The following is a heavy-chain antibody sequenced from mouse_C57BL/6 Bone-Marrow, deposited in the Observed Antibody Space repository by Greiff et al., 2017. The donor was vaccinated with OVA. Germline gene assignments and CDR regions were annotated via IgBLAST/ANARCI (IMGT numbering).Heavy chain of an antibody. CDR2: ISSGSGTI. J-gene: IGHJ3*01. CDR3: ARGTTAAY. V-gene: IGHV5-17*01. CDR1: GFTFSDYA. Sequence: EVKLVESGGGLVKPGGSLKLSCAASGFTFSDYAMHWVRQAPEQGLEWVAYISSGSGTIYYADTVKGRFTISRDNAKNTLFLQMTSLRSEDTAMYYCARGTTAAYWGQGTLVTVSA. D-gene: IGHD1-2*01.